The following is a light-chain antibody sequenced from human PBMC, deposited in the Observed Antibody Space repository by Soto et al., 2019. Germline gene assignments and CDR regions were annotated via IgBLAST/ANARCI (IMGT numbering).Light chain of an antibody. J-gene: IGKJ1*01. CDR2: KAS. CDR3: QQYNSYSRT. V-gene: IGKV1-5*03. CDR1: QSISTW. Sequence: DIQMTQSPSTLSASVGDRVTITCRANQSISTWLAWYQQEPGKAPKLLIYKASHLDSGVPSRFSGSGSGTEFTLTISSLHPDDFATYYCQQYNSYSRTFGQGTKVEIK.